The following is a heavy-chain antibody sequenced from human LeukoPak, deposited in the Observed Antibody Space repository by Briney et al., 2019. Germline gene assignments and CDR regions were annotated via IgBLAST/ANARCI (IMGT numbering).Heavy chain of an antibody. CDR2: ISGNGGST. D-gene: IGHD3-10*01. CDR3: AKDRWFGVSPYFDY. Sequence: GGSLRLSCAASGFTFSSYGMSWVRQAPGKGLEWVSAISGNGGSTYYADSVKGRFTISRDNSKSTLYLQMNSLRAEDTAVYYCAKDRWFGVSPYFDYWGQETLVTVSS. J-gene: IGHJ4*02. V-gene: IGHV3-23*01. CDR1: GFTFSSYG.